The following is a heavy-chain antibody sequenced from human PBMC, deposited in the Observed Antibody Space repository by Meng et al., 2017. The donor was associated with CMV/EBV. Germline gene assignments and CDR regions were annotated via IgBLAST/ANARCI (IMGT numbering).Heavy chain of an antibody. CDR1: GFTFSSYW. CDR2: INQDGSEK. Sequence: GGSLRLSCAASGFTFSSYWMSWVRQAPGKGLEWVANINQDGSEKNYVDSVKGRFTISRDNAKNSLYLQMNSLRAEDTAVYYCWAFWSGYYVIGTGGMDVWGQGTTVTVSS. V-gene: IGHV3-7*01. J-gene: IGHJ6*02. CDR3: WAFWSGYYVIGTGGMDV. D-gene: IGHD3-3*01.